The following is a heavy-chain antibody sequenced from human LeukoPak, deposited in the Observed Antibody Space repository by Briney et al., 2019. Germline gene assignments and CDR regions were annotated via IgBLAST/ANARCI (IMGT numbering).Heavy chain of an antibody. Sequence: SQTLSLTCTVSGGSISSGDYYWSWIRQPPGKGLEWIGYIYNNGRTYYNPSLKSRVTISVDTSKNQFSLKLSSVTAADTAVYYCARHDLIEYSSSPRPYYFDYWGQGTLVTVSS. CDR1: GGSISSGDYY. J-gene: IGHJ4*02. CDR2: IYNNGRT. V-gene: IGHV4-30-4*01. CDR3: ARHDLIEYSSSPRPYYFDY. D-gene: IGHD6-6*01.